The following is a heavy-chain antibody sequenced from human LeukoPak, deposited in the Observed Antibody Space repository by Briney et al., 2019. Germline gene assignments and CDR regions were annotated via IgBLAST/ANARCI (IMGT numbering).Heavy chain of an antibody. Sequence: HPGGSLRLSCAASGFTFSSCALSWVRQAPGKGLEWVSTVSVNGGTTYYADSVKGRFTISRDNSKNTLYLQMNSLRAEDTAVYFCAKELHGSGNYASDYWGQGTLVTVSS. CDR1: GFTFSSCA. D-gene: IGHD3-10*01. V-gene: IGHV3-23*01. CDR3: AKELHGSGNYASDY. CDR2: VSVNGGTT. J-gene: IGHJ4*02.